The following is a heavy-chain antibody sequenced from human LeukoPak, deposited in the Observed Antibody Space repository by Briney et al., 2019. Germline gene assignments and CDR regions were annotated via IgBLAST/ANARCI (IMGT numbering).Heavy chain of an antibody. CDR3: ASGISAGLFDN. Sequence: GGTLRLSCSASGFTFTTYGMNWVRQAPGKGLEWVAVISYDGSNKYYAESAKGRFTISRDNSKNTLYLQMNSLRAEDTAVYYCASGISAGLFDNWGQGTLVTVSS. J-gene: IGHJ4*02. V-gene: IGHV3-30*03. CDR2: ISYDGSNK. CDR1: GFTFTTYG. D-gene: IGHD6-25*01.